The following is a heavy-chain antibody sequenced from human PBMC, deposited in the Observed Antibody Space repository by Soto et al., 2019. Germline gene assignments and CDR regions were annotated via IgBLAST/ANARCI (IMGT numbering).Heavy chain of an antibody. CDR1: GYSFTSYW. D-gene: IGHD3-22*01. CDR3: AIRAWLYYGMDV. Sequence: GKSLKISCKGSGYSFTSYWISWVRQMPGKGLEWMGRIDPSDSYTNYSPSFQGHVTISADKSISTAYLQWSSLKASDTAMYYCAIRAWLYYGMDVWGQGTTVTVSS. CDR2: IDPSDSYT. J-gene: IGHJ6*02. V-gene: IGHV5-10-1*01.